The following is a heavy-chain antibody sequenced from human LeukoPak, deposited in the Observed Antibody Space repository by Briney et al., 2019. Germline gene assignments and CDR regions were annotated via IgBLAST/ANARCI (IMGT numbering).Heavy chain of an antibody. Sequence: GGSLRLSCAASGFTFSSYGMHWVRQAPGKGLEWVAYIQYDGSNEQYADSVKGRFSISRDSSKNILYLQMNSLRAEDTAVYYCARTKYGDYGFYYYYYMDVWGKGTTVTISS. V-gene: IGHV3-30*02. D-gene: IGHD4-17*01. CDR2: IQYDGSNE. J-gene: IGHJ6*03. CDR3: ARTKYGDYGFYYYYYMDV. CDR1: GFTFSSYG.